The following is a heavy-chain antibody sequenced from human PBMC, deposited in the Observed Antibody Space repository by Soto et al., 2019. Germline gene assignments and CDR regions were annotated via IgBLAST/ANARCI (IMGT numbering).Heavy chain of an antibody. Sequence: GGSLRLSCAASGFTFSSYGMHWVRQAPGKGLEWVAVISYDGSNKYYADSVKGRFTISRDNSKNTLYLQMNSLRAEDTAVYYCAKFFYGDYHYFDYWGQGPLVTVSS. V-gene: IGHV3-30*18. J-gene: IGHJ4*02. CDR1: GFTFSSYG. D-gene: IGHD4-17*01. CDR2: ISYDGSNK. CDR3: AKFFYGDYHYFDY.